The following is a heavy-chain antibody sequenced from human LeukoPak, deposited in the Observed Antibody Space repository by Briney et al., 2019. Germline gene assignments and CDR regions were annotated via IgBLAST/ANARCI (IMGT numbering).Heavy chain of an antibody. CDR3: ARGWGYGGSYYFDY. CDR1: GGSFSGYY. Sequence: KPSETLSLTCAVYGGSFSGYYLSWIRQPPGEGLEWIGEINHSGSTNYNPSLKSRVTISVDTSKNQFSLKLSSVTAADTAVYYCARGWGYGGSYYFDYWGQGTLVTVFS. J-gene: IGHJ4*02. D-gene: IGHD1-26*01. CDR2: INHSGST. V-gene: IGHV4-34*01.